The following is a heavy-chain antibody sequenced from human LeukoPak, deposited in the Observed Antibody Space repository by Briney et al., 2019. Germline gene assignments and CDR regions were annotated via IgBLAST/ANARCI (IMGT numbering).Heavy chain of an antibody. J-gene: IGHJ4*02. CDR2: ISSSSSYI. Sequence: PGGSLRLSCAASGFTFSSYSMNWVRQAPGKGLEWVSPISSSSSYIYYADSVKGRFTISRDNAKNSLYLQMNSLRAEDTAVYYCARGRGTAMVPDYWGQGTLVTVSS. CDR1: GFTFSSYS. V-gene: IGHV3-21*01. CDR3: ARGRGTAMVPDY. D-gene: IGHD5-18*01.